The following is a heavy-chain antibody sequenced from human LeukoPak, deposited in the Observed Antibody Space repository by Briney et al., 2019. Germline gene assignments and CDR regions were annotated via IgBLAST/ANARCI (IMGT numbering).Heavy chain of an antibody. CDR3: ARGRYSSGWYHSGHNWFDP. V-gene: IGHV3-11*01. CDR2: ISSSGSTI. CDR1: GFTFSDYY. D-gene: IGHD6-19*01. J-gene: IGHJ5*02. Sequence: GGSLRLSCAASGFTFSDYYMSWIRQAPGKGLEWVSYISSSGSTIYYADSVKGRFTISRDNAKDSLYLQMNSLRAEDTAVYYCARGRYSSGWYHSGHNWFDPWGQGTLVTVSS.